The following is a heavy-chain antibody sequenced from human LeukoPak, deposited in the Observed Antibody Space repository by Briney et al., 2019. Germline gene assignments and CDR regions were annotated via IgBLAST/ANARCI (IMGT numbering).Heavy chain of an antibody. CDR3: ASGSGYYDFWSGYYSAGDY. V-gene: IGHV3-74*01. CDR2: INSDGSST. J-gene: IGHJ4*02. Sequence: GGSLRLSCAASGFTFSSYAMSWVRQAPGKGLVWVSGINSDGSSTSYADSVKGRFTISRDNAKNTLYLQMNSLRAEDTAVYYCASGSGYYDFWSGYYSAGDYWGQGTLDTVSS. D-gene: IGHD3-3*01. CDR1: GFTFSSYA.